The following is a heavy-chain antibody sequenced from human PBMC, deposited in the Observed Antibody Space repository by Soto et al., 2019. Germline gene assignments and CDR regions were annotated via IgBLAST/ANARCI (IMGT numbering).Heavy chain of an antibody. Sequence: SETLSLTCTVSGGSISSYYWSWIRQPPGKGLEWIGYIYYSGSTNYNPSLKSRVTISVDTSKNQFSLKLSSVTAADTAVYYCARDLYYYDSCGRTPSAFDIWGQGTMVTVSS. D-gene: IGHD3-22*01. CDR1: GGSISSYY. J-gene: IGHJ3*02. CDR2: IYYSGST. V-gene: IGHV4-59*12. CDR3: ARDLYYYDSCGRTPSAFDI.